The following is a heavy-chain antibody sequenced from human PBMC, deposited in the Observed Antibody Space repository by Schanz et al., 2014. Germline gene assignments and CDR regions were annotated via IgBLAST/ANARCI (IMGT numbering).Heavy chain of an antibody. J-gene: IGHJ5*02. CDR3: ARDRRRYCSTASCLHDNWFDP. D-gene: IGHD2-2*01. CDR1: GGTFSTYT. V-gene: IGHV1-69*08. Sequence: QVQLVQSGPEVKKPGSSVKVSCKASGGTFSTYTISWVRQAPGQGLEWMGRIIPILGIANYAQKFQGRVTITADKSTFTAYMDVSSLRSEDTAVYYCARDRRRYCSTASCLHDNWFDPWGQGTLVIVSS. CDR2: IIPILGIA.